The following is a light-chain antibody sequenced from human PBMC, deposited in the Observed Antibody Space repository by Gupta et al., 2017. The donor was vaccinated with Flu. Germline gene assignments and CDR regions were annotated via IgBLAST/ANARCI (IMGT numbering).Light chain of an antibody. Sequence: DIQMTQSPSSVSASVGDRVTITCRASQGISSWLAWYQQKPGKAPKLLIYAASRAQSGVPSRFSGSASGTDFTLTISIRHPEDFATYYCQQSNSFPWTFGQGTKVEIK. J-gene: IGKJ1*01. CDR3: QQSNSFPWT. CDR2: AAS. CDR1: QGISSW. V-gene: IGKV1D-12*01.